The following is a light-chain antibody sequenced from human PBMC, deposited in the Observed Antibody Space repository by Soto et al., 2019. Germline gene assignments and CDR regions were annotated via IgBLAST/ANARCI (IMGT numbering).Light chain of an antibody. CDR3: AAWDDSLNAYV. CDR1: SSNIGSNT. CDR2: SNN. J-gene: IGLJ1*01. V-gene: IGLV1-44*01. Sequence: QSALTQPPSASGTPGQRVTISCSRSSSNIGSNTVNWYQQLPGTAPKLLIYSNNQRPSGVPDRFSGSKSGTSASLAISGLQSGDEADYYCAAWDDSLNAYVFATGTKVTVL.